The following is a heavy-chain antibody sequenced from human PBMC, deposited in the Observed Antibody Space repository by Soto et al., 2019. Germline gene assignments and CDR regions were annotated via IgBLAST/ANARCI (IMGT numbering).Heavy chain of an antibody. Sequence: ASVKVSCKASGYTFTGYYMHWGRQAPGQGLEWMGWINPNSGGTNYAQKFQGWVTMTRDTSISTAYMELSRLRSDDTAVYYCARDVGYSSSSSWFDPRGQGPLVTVSS. CDR2: INPNSGGT. CDR3: ARDVGYSSSSSWFDP. D-gene: IGHD6-6*01. V-gene: IGHV1-2*04. CDR1: GYTFTGYY. J-gene: IGHJ5*02.